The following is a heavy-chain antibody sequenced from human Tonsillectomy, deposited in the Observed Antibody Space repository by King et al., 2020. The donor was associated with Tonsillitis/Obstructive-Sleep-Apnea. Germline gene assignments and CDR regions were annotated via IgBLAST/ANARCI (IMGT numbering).Heavy chain of an antibody. CDR1: GGSFSGYY. CDR2: FNHSGST. CDR3: ARGIVVVPAAMPSRWYYYMDV. J-gene: IGHJ6*03. Sequence: VQLQQWGAGLLKPSETLSLTCAVYGGSFSGYYWSWIRQPPGKGLEWIGEFNHSGSTNYNPSLKSRVTISVDTSKNQFSLKLSSVTAADTAVYYCARGIVVVPAAMPSRWYYYMDVWGKGTTVTVSS. D-gene: IGHD2-2*01. V-gene: IGHV4-34*01.